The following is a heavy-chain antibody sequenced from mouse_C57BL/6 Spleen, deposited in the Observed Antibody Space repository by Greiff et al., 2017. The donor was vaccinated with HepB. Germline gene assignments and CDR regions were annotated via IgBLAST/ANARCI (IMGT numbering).Heavy chain of an antibody. CDR2: IDPEDGDT. D-gene: IGHD2-9*01. CDR3: TSYYGYDGGLFDY. Sequence: VQLQQSGAELVRPGASVKLSCTASGFNIKDYYMHWVKQRPEQGLEWIGRIDPEDGDTESAPKFPGKATMTADTSSNTADLQLSSLTSEDTAVYYCTSYYGYDGGLFDYWGQGTTLTVSS. V-gene: IGHV14-1*01. CDR1: GFNIKDYY. J-gene: IGHJ2*01.